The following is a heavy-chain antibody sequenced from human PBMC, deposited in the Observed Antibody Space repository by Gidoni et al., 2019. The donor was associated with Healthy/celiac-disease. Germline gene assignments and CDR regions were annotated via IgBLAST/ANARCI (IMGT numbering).Heavy chain of an antibody. CDR2: IIHIFVTA. V-gene: IGHV1-69*01. J-gene: IGHJ4*02. Sequence: QVQLVQSGAELKKPGYSVKVSCKASGGTFSSYAISWVRQAPGQGIECMGGIIHIFVTANYAQKFQGRVTITADESTSTAYMELSSLRSEDTAVYYCARDLKAARASDYWGQGTLVTVSS. CDR3: ARDLKAARASDY. CDR1: GGTFSSYA. D-gene: IGHD6-6*01.